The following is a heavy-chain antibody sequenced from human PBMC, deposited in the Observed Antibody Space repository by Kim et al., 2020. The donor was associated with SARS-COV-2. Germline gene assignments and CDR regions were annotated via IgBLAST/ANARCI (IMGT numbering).Heavy chain of an antibody. CDR1: GYTFTSYA. D-gene: IGHD3-10*01. CDR2: INAGNGNT. V-gene: IGHV1-3*01. J-gene: IGHJ4*01. Sequence: ASVKVSCQASGYTFTSYAMHWVRQAPGQRLEWMGWINAGNGNTKYSQKLQGRATITRDTSASTAYMELSSLRSEDTAVYYCARDRIIMVWGVIHYYFDYW. CDR3: ARDRIIMVWGVIHYYFDY.